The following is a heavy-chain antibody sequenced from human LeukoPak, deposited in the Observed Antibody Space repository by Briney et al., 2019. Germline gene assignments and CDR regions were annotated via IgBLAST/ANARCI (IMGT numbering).Heavy chain of an antibody. D-gene: IGHD1-26*01. CDR2: IYYSGST. V-gene: IGHV4-59*01. Sequence: PSETLSLTCTVSGGSISSYYWSWIRQPPGKGLEWIGYIYYSGSTNYNPSLKSRVTISVDTSKNQFSLKLSSVTAADTAVYYCARWVVGATTWFDPWGQGTLVTVSS. CDR1: GGSISSYY. CDR3: ARWVVGATTWFDP. J-gene: IGHJ5*02.